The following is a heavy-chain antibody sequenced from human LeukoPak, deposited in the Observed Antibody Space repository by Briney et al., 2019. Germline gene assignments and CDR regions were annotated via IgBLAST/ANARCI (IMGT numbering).Heavy chain of an antibody. J-gene: IGHJ4*02. V-gene: IGHV4-61*02. CDR2: IYTSGST. CDR3: ARDSLVEMATITDY. D-gene: IGHD5-24*01. Sequence: SETLSLTCTVSGGSISSGSYYWSWIRQPAGKGLEWIGRIYTSGSTNYNPSLKSRVTISVDTPKNQFSLKLSSVTAADTAVYYCARDSLVEMATITDYWGQGTLVTVSS. CDR1: GGSISSGSYY.